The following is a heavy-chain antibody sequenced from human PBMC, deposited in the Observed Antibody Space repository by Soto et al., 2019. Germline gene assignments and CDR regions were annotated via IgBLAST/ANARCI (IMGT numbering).Heavy chain of an antibody. D-gene: IGHD4-17*01. V-gene: IGHV4-30-4*01. CDR2: ISDSGST. CDR1: GGSVSSGDYY. CDR3: ARDNTVTRRYYYYGMDV. J-gene: IGHJ6*02. Sequence: SETLPLTCTVSGGSVSSGDYYWSWIRQPPGKGLEWIGYISDSGSTYYNPSLKSRVTISVDTSKNQFSLKLSSVTAADTAVYYCARDNTVTRRYYYYGMDVWGQGTTVTVSS.